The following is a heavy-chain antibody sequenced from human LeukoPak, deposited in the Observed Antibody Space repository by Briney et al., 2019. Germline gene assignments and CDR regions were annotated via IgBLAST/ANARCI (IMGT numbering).Heavy chain of an antibody. CDR2: INHSGST. CDR3: ARGRYLTTLGGAAAGFLDY. Sequence: GSLRLSCAASGFTFSSYWMSWVRQSPGKGLEWIGEINHSGSTNYNPSLKSRVTMSVDTSQKQFSLRLTSVRAADTAVYYCARGRYLTTLGGAAAGFLDYWGQGTVVTVSS. D-gene: IGHD6-13*01. V-gene: IGHV4-34*01. J-gene: IGHJ4*02. CDR1: GFTFSSYW.